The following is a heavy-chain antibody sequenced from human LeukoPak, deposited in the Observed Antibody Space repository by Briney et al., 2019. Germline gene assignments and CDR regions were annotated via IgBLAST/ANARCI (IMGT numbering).Heavy chain of an antibody. CDR2: ISSSSSTI. Sequence: PGGSLRLSCAASGFTFSSYEMHWVRQAPGKGLEWVSYISSSSSTIYYADSVKGRFTISRDNAKNSLYLQMNSLRAEDTAVYYCARESGGYYYGSGSYYYYYMDVWGKGTTVTVSS. D-gene: IGHD3-10*01. CDR1: GFTFSSYE. CDR3: ARESGGYYYGSGSYYYYYMDV. J-gene: IGHJ6*03. V-gene: IGHV3-48*01.